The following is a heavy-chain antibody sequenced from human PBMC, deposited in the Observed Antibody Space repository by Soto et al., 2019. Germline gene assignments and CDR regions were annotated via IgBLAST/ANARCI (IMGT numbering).Heavy chain of an antibody. Sequence: GGSLRLSCAASGFTFSSYAMSWVRQAPGKGLEWVSAISGSGGSTYYADSVKGRFTISRDNSKNTLYLQMNSLRAEDTAVYYCAKGRKIGLGLGGYFDYWGQGTLVTV. D-gene: IGHD3-10*01. CDR2: ISGSGGST. CDR1: GFTFSSYA. CDR3: AKGRKIGLGLGGYFDY. V-gene: IGHV3-23*01. J-gene: IGHJ4*02.